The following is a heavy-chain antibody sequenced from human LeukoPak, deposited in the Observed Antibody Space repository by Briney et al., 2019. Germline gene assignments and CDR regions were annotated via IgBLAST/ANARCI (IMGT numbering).Heavy chain of an antibody. D-gene: IGHD6-19*01. V-gene: IGHV1-46*01. J-gene: IGHJ4*02. CDR3: ARGSSGWYSVAY. CDR2: INPSGGST. CDR1: GYTFTSYY. Sequence: ASVKVSCKASGYTFTSYYMHWVRQAPGQGLEWVGIINPSGGSTSYAQKFQGRVTMTRDTSSSTVYMELSSLRSEDTAVYYCARGSSGWYSVAYWGQGTLVTVSS.